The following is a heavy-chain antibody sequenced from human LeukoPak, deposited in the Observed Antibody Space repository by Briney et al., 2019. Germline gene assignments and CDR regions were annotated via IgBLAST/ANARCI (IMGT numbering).Heavy chain of an antibody. CDR3: AKDPPYSYYFDY. Sequence: PGGSLRLSCAASGFTFSSYGMPWVRQAPGKGLEWVAVISYDGSNKYYADSVKGRFTISRDNSKNTLYLQMNSLRAEDTAVYYCAKDPPYSYYFDYWGQGTLVTVSS. J-gene: IGHJ4*02. CDR1: GFTFSSYG. V-gene: IGHV3-30*18. CDR2: ISYDGSNK. D-gene: IGHD2-21*01.